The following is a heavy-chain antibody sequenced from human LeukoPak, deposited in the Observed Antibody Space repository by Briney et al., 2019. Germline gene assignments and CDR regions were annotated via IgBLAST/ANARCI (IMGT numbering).Heavy chain of an antibody. J-gene: IGHJ3*02. CDR3: AREMATTRDAFDI. V-gene: IGHV1-2*02. Sequence: GASVKVSCKASGYTFTGYYMHWVRQAPGQGLEWMGWINPNSGGTNYAQKFQGRVTMTRDTSTSTAYMELSRLRSGDTAGYYCAREMATTRDAFDIWGQGTMVTVSS. CDR2: INPNSGGT. CDR1: GYTFTGYY. D-gene: IGHD5-24*01.